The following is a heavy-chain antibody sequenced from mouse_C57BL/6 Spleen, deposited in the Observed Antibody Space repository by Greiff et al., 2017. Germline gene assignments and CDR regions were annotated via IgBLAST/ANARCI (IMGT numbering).Heavy chain of an antibody. J-gene: IGHJ3*01. CDR2: INPNNGGT. CDR3: ARRGYDYDDGFAY. Sequence: EVKLVESGPELVKPGASVKMSCKASGYTFTDYNMHWVKQSHGKSLEWIGYINPNNGGTSYNQKFKGKATLTVNKSSSTAYMELRSLTSEDSAVYYCARRGYDYDDGFAYWGQGTLVTVSA. CDR1: GYTFTDYN. D-gene: IGHD2-4*01. V-gene: IGHV1-22*01.